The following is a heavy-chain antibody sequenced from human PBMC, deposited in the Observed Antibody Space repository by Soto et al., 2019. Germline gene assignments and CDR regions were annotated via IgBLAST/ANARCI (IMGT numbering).Heavy chain of an antibody. CDR3: AKVGPMIAAHRSAFDI. J-gene: IGHJ3*02. CDR2: ISYDGSNK. CDR1: GFTFSSYG. V-gene: IGHV3-30*18. Sequence: GGSLRLSCAASGFTFSSYGMHWVRQAPGKGLEWVAVISYDGSNKYYADSVKGRFTISRDNSKNTLYLQMNSLRAEDTAVYYCAKVGPMIAAHRSAFDIWGQGTMVTVSS. D-gene: IGHD3-22*01.